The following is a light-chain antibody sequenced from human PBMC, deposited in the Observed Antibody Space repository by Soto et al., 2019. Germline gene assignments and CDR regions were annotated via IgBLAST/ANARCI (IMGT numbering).Light chain of an antibody. Sequence: ETVLTQSPATLSVSPGERATFSCRASQSVTTNLAWYQQKPGQVPRLLIYGASTRASGIPAKFSGRGSGAEFTPSISTLKSHHFAIDDCQPYHSWPHTFGKETKLPI. V-gene: IGKV3-15*01. CDR2: GAS. CDR3: QPYHSWPHT. J-gene: IGKJ2*01. CDR1: QSVTTN.